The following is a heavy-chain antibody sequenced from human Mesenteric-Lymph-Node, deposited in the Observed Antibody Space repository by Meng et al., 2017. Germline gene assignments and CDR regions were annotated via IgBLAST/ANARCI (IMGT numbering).Heavy chain of an antibody. CDR3: ARVSSGWDYFDY. CDR2: IYYSRST. D-gene: IGHD6-19*01. J-gene: IGHJ4*02. V-gene: IGHV4-31*03. CDR1: GGSVSSGGYY. Sequence: QVALPASGPGMVEPSQTLSLTCPVSGGSVSSGGYYWTWTRQPPGKGLEWFGHIYYSRSTFYNPSLKRRVIISIDTSKNQFSLNLRSVTAADTAVYYCARVSSGWDYFDYWGQGTLVTVSS.